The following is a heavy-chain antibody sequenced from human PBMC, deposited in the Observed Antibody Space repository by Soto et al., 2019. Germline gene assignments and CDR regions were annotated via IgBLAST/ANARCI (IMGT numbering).Heavy chain of an antibody. CDR2: IWYDGSNK. J-gene: IGHJ4*02. D-gene: IGHD6-13*01. V-gene: IGHV3-33*01. Sequence: PGGSLRLSCAASGFTFSSYGMHWVRQAPGKGLEWVAVIWYDGSNKYYADSVKGRFTISRDNSKNTLYLQMNSLRAEDTAVYYCARDRFDSSWYPSGQIEPTITDYWGQGTLVTVSS. CDR1: GFTFSSYG. CDR3: ARDRFDSSWYPSGQIEPTITDY.